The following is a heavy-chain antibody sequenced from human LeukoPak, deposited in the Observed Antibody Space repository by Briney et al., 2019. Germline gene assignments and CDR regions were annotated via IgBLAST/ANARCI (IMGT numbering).Heavy chain of an antibody. CDR3: ARTPIVVVPAEPYYFDY. D-gene: IGHD2-2*01. CDR1: GGTFSSYA. CDR2: IITIFGTA. J-gene: IGHJ4*02. Sequence: SVTVSCKASGGTFSSYAISWVRQAPGQGLEWMGGIITIFGTANYAQKFQGRVTITADKSTSTAYMELSSLRSEDTAVYYCARTPIVVVPAEPYYFDYWGQGTLVTVSS. V-gene: IGHV1-69*06.